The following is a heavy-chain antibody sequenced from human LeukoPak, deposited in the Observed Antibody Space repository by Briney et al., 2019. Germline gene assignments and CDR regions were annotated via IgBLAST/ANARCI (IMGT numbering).Heavy chain of an antibody. J-gene: IGHJ4*02. Sequence: GGSLRLSCAASGFTFSSYGMHWVRQAPGKGLEWVAVIWYDGSNKYYADSVKGRFTISRDNSKNTLYLQMNSLRAEDTAVNYCARDVDTAMVMDYWGQGTLVTVSS. CDR2: IWYDGSNK. V-gene: IGHV3-33*01. CDR1: GFTFSSYG. CDR3: ARDVDTAMVMDY. D-gene: IGHD5-18*01.